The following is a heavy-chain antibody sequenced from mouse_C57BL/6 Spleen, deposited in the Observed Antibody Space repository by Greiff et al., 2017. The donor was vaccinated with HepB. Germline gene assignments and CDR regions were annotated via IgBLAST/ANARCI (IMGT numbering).Heavy chain of an antibody. D-gene: IGHD1-1*01. V-gene: IGHV1-42*01. CDR1: GYSFTGYY. J-gene: IGHJ4*01. CDR3: ARVNYGSIYYAMDY. CDR2: INPSTGGT. Sequence: VQLKESGPELVKPGASVKISCKASGYSFTGYYMNWVKQSPEKSLEWIGEINPSTGGTTYNQKFKAKATLTVDKSSSTAYMQLKSLTSEDSAVYYCARVNYGSIYYAMDYWGQGTSVTVSS.